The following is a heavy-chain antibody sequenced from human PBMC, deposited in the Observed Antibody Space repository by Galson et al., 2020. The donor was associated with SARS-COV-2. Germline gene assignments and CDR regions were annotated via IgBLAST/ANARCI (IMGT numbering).Heavy chain of an antibody. Sequence: SETLSLTCPVSGGSISSYYWSWIRQPPGKGLEWIGYIYYSGSTNYNPSLKSRVTISVDTSKNQFSLKLSSVTAADTAVYYCARGFDYWGQGTLVTVSS. V-gene: IGHV4-59*01. CDR3: ARGFDY. J-gene: IGHJ4*02. CDR1: GGSISSYY. CDR2: IYYSGST.